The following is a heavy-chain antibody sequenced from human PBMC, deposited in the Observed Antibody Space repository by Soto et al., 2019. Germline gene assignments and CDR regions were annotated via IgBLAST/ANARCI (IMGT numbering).Heavy chain of an antibody. CDR3: ARRYGDYEYWYFDL. CDR2: IYYSGST. J-gene: IGHJ2*01. CDR1: GGSISSSSYY. V-gene: IGHV4-39*01. Sequence: SETLSLTCTVSGGSISSSSYYWGWIRQPPGKGLEWIGSIYYSGSTYYNPSLKGRVTISVDTSKNQFSLKLSSVTAADTAVYYCARRYGDYEYWYFDLWGRGTLVTVSS. D-gene: IGHD4-17*01.